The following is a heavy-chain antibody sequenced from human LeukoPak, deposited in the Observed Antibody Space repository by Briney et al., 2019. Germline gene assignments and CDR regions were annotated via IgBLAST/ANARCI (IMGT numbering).Heavy chain of an antibody. D-gene: IGHD3-22*01. CDR3: AKDRTYYYDSSGFDY. CDR1: GFTFSSYG. Sequence: GGSLRLSCAASGFTFSSYGMHWVRRAPGKGLEWVAFIRYDGSNKYYADSVKGRFTISRDNSKNTLYLQMNSLRAEDTAVYYCAKDRTYYYDSSGFDYWGQGTLVTVSS. J-gene: IGHJ4*02. CDR2: IRYDGSNK. V-gene: IGHV3-30*02.